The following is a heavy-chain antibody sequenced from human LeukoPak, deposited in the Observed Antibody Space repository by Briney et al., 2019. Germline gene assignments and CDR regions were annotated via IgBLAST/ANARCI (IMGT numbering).Heavy chain of an antibody. CDR2: ISSSSSTI. D-gene: IGHD3-22*01. CDR1: GFTFSSYS. Sequence: PGGSLRLSCAASGFTFSSYSMNWVRQAPGRGLEWVSYISSSSSTIYYADSVKGRFTISRDNSKNTLYLQMNSLRAEDTAVYYCAKAYDSSGYYPDAFDIWGQGTMVTVSS. J-gene: IGHJ3*02. V-gene: IGHV3-48*01. CDR3: AKAYDSSGYYPDAFDI.